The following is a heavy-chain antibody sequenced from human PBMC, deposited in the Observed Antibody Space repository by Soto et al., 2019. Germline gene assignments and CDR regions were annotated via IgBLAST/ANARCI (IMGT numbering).Heavy chain of an antibody. D-gene: IGHD6-13*01. CDR3: ARAKAPLYSSSWYWFDP. CDR2: IYYSGST. CDR1: GGSISSYY. J-gene: IGHJ5*02. Sequence: QVQLQESGPGLVKPSETLSLTCTVSGGSISSYYWSWIRQPPGKGLEWIGYIYYSGSTNYNPSLKSRVTISVDTSKNPSSLKLSSVTAADTAVYYCARAKAPLYSSSWYWFDPWGQGTLVTVSS. V-gene: IGHV4-59*08.